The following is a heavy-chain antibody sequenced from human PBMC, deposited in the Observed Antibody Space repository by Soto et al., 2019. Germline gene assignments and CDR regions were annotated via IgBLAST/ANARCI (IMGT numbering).Heavy chain of an antibody. Sequence: GGFLRLSCAASGFTFRSYTMNWVRKAPGKGLEWVSSFSIGSSYIYYADSVKGRFTISRDNAKNSLFLQMNSMRTEDTAGYYCARNILSGGAYPDYWGQGTKVTVSS. V-gene: IGHV3-21*01. CDR3: ARNILSGGAYPDY. J-gene: IGHJ4*02. CDR1: GFTFRSYT. CDR2: FSIGSSYI. D-gene: IGHD3-10*01.